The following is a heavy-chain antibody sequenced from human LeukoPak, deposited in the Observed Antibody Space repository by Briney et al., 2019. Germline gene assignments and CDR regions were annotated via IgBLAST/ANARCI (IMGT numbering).Heavy chain of an antibody. Sequence: PGGSLRLSCAASGFTFSSYAMHWVRQAPGKGLEWVAVISYDGSNKYYADPVKGRFTISRDNSKNTLYLQMNSLRAEDTAVYYCARSPTGRATMIEAYFQHWGQGTLVTVSS. CDR1: GFTFSSYA. CDR2: ISYDGSNK. D-gene: IGHD3-22*01. V-gene: IGHV3-30*04. CDR3: ARSPTGRATMIEAYFQH. J-gene: IGHJ1*01.